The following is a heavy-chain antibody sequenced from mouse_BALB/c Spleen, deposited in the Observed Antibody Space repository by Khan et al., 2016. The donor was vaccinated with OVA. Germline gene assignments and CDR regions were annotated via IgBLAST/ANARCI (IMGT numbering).Heavy chain of an antibody. CDR3: AKGVWSYYFALDY. J-gene: IGHJ4*01. Sequence: VQLKESGPGLVAPSQNLSITCTVSGFSLTDYGVSWIRQPPGQGLEWLGVIWGGGTTYYNSALKSRLSITKDNSKSQVFLKMNSLQTDDTVMYYCAKGVWSYYFALDYWGQGTSVTVSS. V-gene: IGHV2-6-5*01. CDR1: GFSLTDYG. CDR2: IWGGGTT. D-gene: IGHD2-10*02.